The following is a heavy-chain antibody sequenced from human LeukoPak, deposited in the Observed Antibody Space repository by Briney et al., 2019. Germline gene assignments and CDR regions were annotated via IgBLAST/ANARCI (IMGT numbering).Heavy chain of an antibody. D-gene: IGHD6-19*01. Sequence: PRASVKVSCKASGYTFTSYYMHWVRQAPGQGLEWMGWISAYNGNTNYAQKLQGRVTMTTDTSTSTAYMELRSLRSDDTAVYYCARVVWTIAVTGTGTYDYWGQGTLVTVSS. CDR2: ISAYNGNT. CDR3: ARVVWTIAVTGTGTYDY. V-gene: IGHV1-18*04. CDR1: GYTFTSYY. J-gene: IGHJ4*02.